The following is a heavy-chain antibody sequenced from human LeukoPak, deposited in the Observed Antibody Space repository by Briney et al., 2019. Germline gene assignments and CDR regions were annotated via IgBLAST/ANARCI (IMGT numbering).Heavy chain of an antibody. CDR1: GGSFSGYY. D-gene: IGHD3-10*01. J-gene: IGHJ4*02. CDR2: ISHSGST. V-gene: IGHV4-34*01. CDR3: ARDSPYYYGSGSYNR. Sequence: SETLSLTCAVYGGSFSGYYWSWIRQPPGKGLEWIGKISHSGSTNYNPSLKSRVTMSVDTSKNQFSLKLSSVTAADTAVYYCARDSPYYYGSGSYNRWGQGTLVTVSS.